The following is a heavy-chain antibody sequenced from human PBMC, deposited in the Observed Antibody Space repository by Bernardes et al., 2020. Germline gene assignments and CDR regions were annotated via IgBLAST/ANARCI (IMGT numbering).Heavy chain of an antibody. CDR1: GGSISSYY. CDR2: IYYSGST. CDR3: ARSQQWLVLVFDY. Sequence: SETLCLTCTVSGGSISSYYWSWIRQPPGQGLEWIGYIYYSGSTNYNPSLKSRVTISVDTSKNQFSLKLSSVTAADTAVYYCARSQQWLVLVFDYWGQGTLVTVSS. J-gene: IGHJ4*02. V-gene: IGHV4-59*01. D-gene: IGHD6-19*01.